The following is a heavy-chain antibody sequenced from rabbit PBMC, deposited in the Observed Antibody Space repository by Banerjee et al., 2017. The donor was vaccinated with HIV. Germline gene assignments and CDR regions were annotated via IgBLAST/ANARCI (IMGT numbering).Heavy chain of an antibody. Sequence: QSLEESGGDLVKHGAYLTLTCTDSGLSFSSRDYKCWVRQAPGKGLEWIACIYGGSTGSTYYASWVNGLFTISKTSSTAVTLQMTSLTAADTATYFCSRVLSVSDYGIDLWGPGTLVTVS. CDR2: IYGGSTGST. CDR3: SRVLSVSDYGIDL. D-gene: IGHD1-1*01. V-gene: IGHV1S40*01. CDR1: GLSFSSRDY. J-gene: IGHJ6*01.